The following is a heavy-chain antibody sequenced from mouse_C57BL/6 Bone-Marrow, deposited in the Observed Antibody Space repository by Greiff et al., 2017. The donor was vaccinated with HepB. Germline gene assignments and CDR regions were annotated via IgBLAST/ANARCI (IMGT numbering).Heavy chain of an antibody. CDR1: GFTFSDYY. D-gene: IGHD6-1*01. CDR3: ARGPSYDYDAMDY. Sequence: EVMLVESEGGLVQPGSSMKLSCTASGFTFSDYYMAWVRQVPEKGLEWVANINYDGSSTYYLDSLKSRFIISRDNAKNILYLQMSSLKSEDTATYYCARGPSYDYDAMDYWGQGTSVTVSS. CDR2: INYDGSST. J-gene: IGHJ4*01. V-gene: IGHV5-16*01.